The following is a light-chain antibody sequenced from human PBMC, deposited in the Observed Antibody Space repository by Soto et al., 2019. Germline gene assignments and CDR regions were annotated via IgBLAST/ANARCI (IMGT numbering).Light chain of an antibody. Sequence: QPVLTQPPSVSGAPGQRVTISCTESSSNIGAHYDVHWYQQLPGTAPKLLIYGNSNRPSGVPDRFSGSKSGTSASLAITGLQAEDEADYYCQSYDNSLSVYVFGTGTKLTVL. J-gene: IGLJ1*01. CDR3: QSYDNSLSVYV. V-gene: IGLV1-40*01. CDR1: SSNIGAHYD. CDR2: GNS.